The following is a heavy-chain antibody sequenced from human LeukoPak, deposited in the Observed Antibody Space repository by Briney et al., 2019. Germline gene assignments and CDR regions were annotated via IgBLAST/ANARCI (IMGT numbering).Heavy chain of an antibody. D-gene: IGHD3-10*01. CDR1: EFTFSGYA. J-gene: IGHJ6*03. CDR3: AKDRQGFGFGEQLDYYYMDV. V-gene: IGHV3-23*01. Sequence: PGGSLRLSCVASEFTFSGYAMSWVRQVPGKGLGWVSVISGSGGSTYYADSVKGRFTISRDNSKNTLYLQINSLRAEDTAVYYCAKDRQGFGFGEQLDYYYMDVWGKGTTVTVSS. CDR2: ISGSGGST.